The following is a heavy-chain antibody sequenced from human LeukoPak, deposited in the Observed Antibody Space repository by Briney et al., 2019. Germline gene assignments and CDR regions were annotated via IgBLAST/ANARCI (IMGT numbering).Heavy chain of an antibody. CDR1: RFTFSRYW. Sequence: GGSLRLSCAASRFTFSRYWMSWVRQAPGKGLEWVANIKQDGREKYYVDSVKGRFTISRDNAKSSLFLQMNSLRAEDTAVYYCANDGDYGENYFDYWGQGTLVTVSS. J-gene: IGHJ4*02. CDR2: IKQDGREK. CDR3: ANDGDYGENYFDY. V-gene: IGHV3-7*01. D-gene: IGHD4-17*01.